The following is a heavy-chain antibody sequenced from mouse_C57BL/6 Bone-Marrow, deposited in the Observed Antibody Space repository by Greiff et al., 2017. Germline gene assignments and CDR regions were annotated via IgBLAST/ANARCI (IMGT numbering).Heavy chain of an antibody. CDR2: IYPGDGDT. V-gene: IGHV1-80*01. J-gene: IGHJ2*01. Sequence: QVQLQQSGAELVKPGASVKISCKASGYAFSSYWMNWVKQRPGKGLEWIGQIYPGDGDTNYKGKFKGKATLTADKYSCTAYMQLSSLTSEDFSVYFCARHCFFDYWCQGTTLTVSS. CDR1: GYAFSSYW. CDR3: ARHCFFDY.